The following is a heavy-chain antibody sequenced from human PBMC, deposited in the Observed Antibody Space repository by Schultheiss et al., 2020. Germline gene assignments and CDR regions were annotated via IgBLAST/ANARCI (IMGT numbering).Heavy chain of an antibody. V-gene: IGHV4-4*07. CDR1: GGSISSYY. J-gene: IGHJ5*02. CDR3: ARGEGSSVTNWFDP. D-gene: IGHD6-6*01. CDR2: IYTSGST. Sequence: SQTLSLTCTVSGGSISSYYWSWIRQPAGKGLEWIGRIYTSGSTNYNPSLKSRVTMSVDTSKNQFSLKLSSVTAADTAVYYCARGEGSSVTNWFDPWGQGTLVNVSS.